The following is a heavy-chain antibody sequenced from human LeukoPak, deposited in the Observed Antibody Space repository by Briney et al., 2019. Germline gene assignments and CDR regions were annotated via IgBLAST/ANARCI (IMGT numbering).Heavy chain of an antibody. CDR1: GFTFSNDW. CDR2: INTDGSTT. Sequence: GGSLRLSCAASGFTFSNDWMHLVRQAPGKGLVWVSRINTDGSTTTYADSVKGRFTISRDNAKNTLYLQMNSLRVEDTAVYYCARGRGGSYHYWGQGTLVTVSS. J-gene: IGHJ4*02. D-gene: IGHD1-26*01. CDR3: ARGRGGSYHY. V-gene: IGHV3-74*01.